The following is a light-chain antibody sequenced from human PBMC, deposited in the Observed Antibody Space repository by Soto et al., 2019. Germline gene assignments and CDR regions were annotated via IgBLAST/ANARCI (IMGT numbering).Light chain of an antibody. V-gene: IGKV1-5*03. J-gene: IGKJ1*01. CDR3: QQYNSYSWT. Sequence: DIQITQSPSTLSASVGDRVTITCRASQSIRSWLAWYQQKPGRAPKLLIYKASSLESGVPSRFSGSGSVTDFTLTISSLQTDDFATYYCQQYNSYSWTFGQGTKVEI. CDR1: QSIRSW. CDR2: KAS.